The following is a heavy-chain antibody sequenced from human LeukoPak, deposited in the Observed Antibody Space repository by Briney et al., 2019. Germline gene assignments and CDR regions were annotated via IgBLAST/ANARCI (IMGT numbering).Heavy chain of an antibody. CDR2: IYYSGST. J-gene: IGHJ4*02. Sequence: SETLCLTCTVSGGSISSYYWSWIRQPPGKGPEWIGYIYYSGSTNYNPSLKSRVTISVDTSKNQFSLKLSSVTAADTAVYYCARDVAEEMGEFDYWGQGTLVTVSS. CDR1: GGSISSYY. V-gene: IGHV4-59*01. D-gene: IGHD3-16*01. CDR3: ARDVAEEMGEFDY.